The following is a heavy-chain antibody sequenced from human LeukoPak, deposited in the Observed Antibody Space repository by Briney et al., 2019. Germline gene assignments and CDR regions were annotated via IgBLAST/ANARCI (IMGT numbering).Heavy chain of an antibody. CDR3: ARNGGSYVFDY. J-gene: IGHJ4*02. CDR2: NSYSGIT. Sequence: SETLSLTCTVSGGSISSYYWSWIRQPPGKGLEWIGYNSYSGITNYNPSLKSRVAISIDTSKNQFSLKLSSVTAADTAVYYCARNGGSYVFDYWGQGTLVTVSS. V-gene: IGHV4-59*01. D-gene: IGHD1-26*01. CDR1: GGSISSYY.